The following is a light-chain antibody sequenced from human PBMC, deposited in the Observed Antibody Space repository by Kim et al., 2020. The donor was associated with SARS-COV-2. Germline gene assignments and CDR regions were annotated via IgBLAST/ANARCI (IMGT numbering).Light chain of an antibody. V-gene: IGKV3-11*01. Sequence: DIGLTQSPATLSLSPGERATLSCRASQSVSTYLAWYQQKPGQAPRLLIYDASNRATGVPARFSGNGSGTDFTLTISSLEPEDFAVYYCQQRSNWPITFGQGTRLEIK. CDR3: QQRSNWPIT. J-gene: IGKJ5*01. CDR1: QSVSTY. CDR2: DAS.